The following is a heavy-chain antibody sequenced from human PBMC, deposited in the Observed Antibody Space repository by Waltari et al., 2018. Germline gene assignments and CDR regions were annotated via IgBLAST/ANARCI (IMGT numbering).Heavy chain of an antibody. D-gene: IGHD6-19*01. CDR1: GGSISSGSNY. CDR3: ARLGAEAVAALDAFDI. V-gene: IGHV4-61*02. Sequence: QVQLQESGPGLVKPSQTLSLTCTVSGGSISSGSNYWRWIRQPAGKGLEWIGRIYTSGSTNYNPSLKSRVTISVDTSKNQFSLKLSSVTAADTAVYYCARLGAEAVAALDAFDIWGQGTMVTVSS. CDR2: IYTSGST. J-gene: IGHJ3*02.